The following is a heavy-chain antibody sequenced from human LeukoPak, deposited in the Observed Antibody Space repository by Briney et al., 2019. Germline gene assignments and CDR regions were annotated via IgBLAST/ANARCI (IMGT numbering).Heavy chain of an antibody. CDR1: GRTFSSYA. Sequence: SVKVACKASGRTFSSYAISWVRQAPGQGLEWMGRIISILGIANYAQKFQGRVTITADKSTSTAYMELSSLRSEDTAVYYCARGRLYDTRAGYGMDVWGQGTTVTVSS. V-gene: IGHV1-69*04. CDR3: ARGRLYDTRAGYGMDV. D-gene: IGHD3-22*01. CDR2: IISILGIA. J-gene: IGHJ6*02.